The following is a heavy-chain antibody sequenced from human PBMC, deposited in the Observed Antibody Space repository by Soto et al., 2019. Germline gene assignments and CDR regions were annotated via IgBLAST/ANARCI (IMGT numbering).Heavy chain of an antibody. CDR3: ARDGHGYNYWYFDL. Sequence: QVQLVQSGAEVKEPVSSVKVSCKVSGDTFNKYTINWVRQAPGQGLEWMAGIIPIYGTANYALKFHDRIKVTADESTATAYMELNSLTSEDTAIYYCARDGHGYNYWYFDLWGRGTLITVSS. D-gene: IGHD5-12*01. V-gene: IGHV1-69*01. J-gene: IGHJ2*01. CDR2: IIPIYGTA. CDR1: GDTFNKYT.